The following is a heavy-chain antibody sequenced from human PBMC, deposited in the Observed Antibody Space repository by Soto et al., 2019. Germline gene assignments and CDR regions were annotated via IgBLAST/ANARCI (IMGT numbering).Heavy chain of an antibody. CDR1: GGTFSSYA. CDR2: IIPVFGTA. J-gene: IGHJ5*02. V-gene: IGHV1-69*13. Sequence: SVKISCKASGGTFSSYAISWVRQAPGQGLEWMGGIIPVFGTANYAQKFQGRVTITADESTRTAYMELSSLRSEDTAVYYCARKDSSSWFNWFEPWGQGTLVTVS. D-gene: IGHD6-13*01. CDR3: ARKDSSSWFNWFEP.